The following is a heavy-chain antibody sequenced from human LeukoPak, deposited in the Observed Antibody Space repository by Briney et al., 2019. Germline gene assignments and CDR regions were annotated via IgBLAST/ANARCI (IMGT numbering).Heavy chain of an antibody. D-gene: IGHD3-10*01. Sequence: PSQTLSLTCAVSGGSISSGGYSWSWIRQPPGKGLEWIGYIYHSGSTYYNPSLKSRVTISVDRSKNQFSLKLSSVTAADTAVYYCARANPGGADYWGQGTLVTVSS. CDR2: IYHSGST. J-gene: IGHJ4*02. V-gene: IGHV4-30-2*01. CDR3: ARANPGGADY. CDR1: GGSISSGGYS.